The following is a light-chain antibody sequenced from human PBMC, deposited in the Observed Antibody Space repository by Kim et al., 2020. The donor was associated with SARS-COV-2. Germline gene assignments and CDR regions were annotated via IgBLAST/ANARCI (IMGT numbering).Light chain of an antibody. J-gene: IGKJ4*01. Sequence: DIVMTQSPDSLAVSLGERATINCKSSQSVLYSSNNKNYLAWYQQKPGQPPKLLIYWASTREPGVPDRFSGSGSGTDFTLTISSLQAEDVAVYYCQQYYSTLALTFGGGTKVDIK. CDR2: WAS. V-gene: IGKV4-1*01. CDR3: QQYYSTLALT. CDR1: QSVLYSSNNKNY.